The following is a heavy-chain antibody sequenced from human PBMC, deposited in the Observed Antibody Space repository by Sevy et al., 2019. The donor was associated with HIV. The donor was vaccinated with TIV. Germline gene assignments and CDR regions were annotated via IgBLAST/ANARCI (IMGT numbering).Heavy chain of an antibody. CDR2: ISVYKGNT. J-gene: IGHJ4*02. CDR1: GYTFTGYY. D-gene: IGHD5-12*01. Sequence: ASVKVSCKASGYTFTGYYMHWVRQAPGQGLEWIGWISVYKGNTDYAQKLQDRVTMTTDTSTSTAYMELRSLRSDDTAVYFCARDSGYSGFAVDYWGQGTLVTVSS. CDR3: ARDSGYSGFAVDY. V-gene: IGHV1-18*04.